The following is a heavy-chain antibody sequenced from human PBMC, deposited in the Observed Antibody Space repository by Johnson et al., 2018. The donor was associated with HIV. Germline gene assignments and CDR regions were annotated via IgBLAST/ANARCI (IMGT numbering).Heavy chain of an antibody. CDR1: GFTFGDYA. J-gene: IGHJ3*01. CDR2: ISWNGGSI. D-gene: IGHD5-24*01. Sequence: VQLVESGGGLVQPGRSLRLSCAASGFTFGDYAMHWVRQAPGKGLEWVSGISWNGGSICYADSVKGRFTISRDNAKNSLYLQMNSLRAEDTAVYYCGRGGDGYSIRLREPLGAFDLWGQGIMVTVAS. V-gene: IGHV3-9*01. CDR3: GRGGDGYSIRLREPLGAFDL.